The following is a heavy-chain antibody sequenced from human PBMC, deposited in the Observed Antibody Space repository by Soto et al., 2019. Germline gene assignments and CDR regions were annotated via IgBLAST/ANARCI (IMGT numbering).Heavy chain of an antibody. D-gene: IGHD3-22*01. CDR2: ISSSSSTI. Sequence: EVQLVESGGGLVQPGGSLRLSCAASGFTFSSYSMNWVRQAPGKGLEWVSYISSSSSTIYYADSVKGRFTISRDNAKNSLYLQMNSLRDEDTAVYYCARVSYYYDSSGYYYFDYWGQGTLVTVSS. CDR3: ARVSYYYDSSGYYYFDY. V-gene: IGHV3-48*02. CDR1: GFTFSSYS. J-gene: IGHJ4*02.